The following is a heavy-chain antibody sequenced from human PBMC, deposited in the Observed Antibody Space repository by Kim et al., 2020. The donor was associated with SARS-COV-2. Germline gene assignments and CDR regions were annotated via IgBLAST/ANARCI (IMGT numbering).Heavy chain of an antibody. V-gene: IGHV3-48*03. CDR3: AGEEIGCGGDCFLY. Sequence: AESVRGRFTISRDNAKKSLYLQMNSLRAEDSAVYYCAGEEIGCGGDCFLYWGQGTLVTVSS. D-gene: IGHD2-21*02. J-gene: IGHJ4*02.